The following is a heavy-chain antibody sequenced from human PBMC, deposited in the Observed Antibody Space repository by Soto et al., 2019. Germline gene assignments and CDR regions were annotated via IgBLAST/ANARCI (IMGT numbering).Heavy chain of an antibody. Sequence: QVHLVQSGAEVKKPGASVKVSCKAFGYTFTSYDINWVRQATGQVLEWMGWMNANRGNTDYAQKFQGRVTMTRDTSISTAYMEVSSLSSEDTAVYYCTRRGPTKAFDYWGQGTLVTVSS. J-gene: IGHJ4*02. CDR1: GYTFTSYD. CDR2: MNANRGNT. V-gene: IGHV1-8*01. CDR3: TRRGPTKAFDY.